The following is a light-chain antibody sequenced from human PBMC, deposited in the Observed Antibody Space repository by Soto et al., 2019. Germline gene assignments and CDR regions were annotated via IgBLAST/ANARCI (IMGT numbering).Light chain of an antibody. CDR3: QQYGSSPTWT. CDR1: QDVSSY. V-gene: IGKV1-9*01. Sequence: IQMTQSPSSLSAAVGDRVTITCRASQDVSSYLVWYQQKPGRAPELLIYAASTLQSGVPLRFSGSGSGTEFTLTISSLQPEDFAVYYCQQYGSSPTWTFGQGTKVEIK. CDR2: AAS. J-gene: IGKJ1*01.